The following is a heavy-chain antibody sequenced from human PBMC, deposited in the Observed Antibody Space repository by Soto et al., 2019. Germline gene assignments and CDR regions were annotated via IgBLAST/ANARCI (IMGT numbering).Heavy chain of an antibody. V-gene: IGHV1-18*01. CDR2: ISAYNGNT. Sequence: ASVKVSCKASGYTFTSYGISWVRQAPGQGLEWMGWISAYNGNTNYAQKLQGRVTMTTDTSTSTAYMELRSLRSDDTAVYYCARSSGNPDDCSGGSCYWYFDYWGQGTLVTVSS. D-gene: IGHD2-15*01. CDR1: GYTFTSYG. J-gene: IGHJ4*02. CDR3: ARSSGNPDDCSGGSCYWYFDY.